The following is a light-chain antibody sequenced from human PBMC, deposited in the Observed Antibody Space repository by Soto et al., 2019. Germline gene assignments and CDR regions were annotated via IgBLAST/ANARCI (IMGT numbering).Light chain of an antibody. J-gene: IGKJ1*01. V-gene: IGKV3-15*01. CDR3: QQYNNWFGT. CDR2: GAS. CDR1: QSVSSN. Sequence: EIVMTQSPATLSVSPGERATLSCRASQSVSSNLAWYQQKPGQAPRLLIYGASTRATGIPARFSGSGSGTEFTLTISSLQSEDFAVYYCQQYNNWFGTFGQGTKV.